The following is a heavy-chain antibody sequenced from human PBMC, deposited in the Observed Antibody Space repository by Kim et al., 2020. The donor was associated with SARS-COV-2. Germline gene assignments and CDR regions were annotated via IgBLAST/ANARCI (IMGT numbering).Heavy chain of an antibody. V-gene: IGHV4-39*01. CDR2: IYYSGTT. J-gene: IGHJ4*02. D-gene: IGHD6-19*01. Sequence: SETLSLTCTVSGGSISSSSYYWGWIRQPPGKGLEWIGSIYYSGTTYYNPSLKSRVTISVDTFKNQFSLKLSSVTAADTAVYYCARHPAGYSSGWTGFQFDYWGQGTLVTVSS. CDR1: GGSISSSSYY. CDR3: ARHPAGYSSGWTGFQFDY.